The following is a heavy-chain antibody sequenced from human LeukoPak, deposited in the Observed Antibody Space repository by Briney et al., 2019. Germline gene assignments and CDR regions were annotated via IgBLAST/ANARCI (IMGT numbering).Heavy chain of an antibody. V-gene: IGHV1-46*01. D-gene: IGHD2-21*02. Sequence: ASVKVSCKASGYTFTSYYMHWVRQAPGQGLEWMGIINPSTNSTSYAQKFRGRVTMTRDTSTSTVYMELSSLRSEDTAVYYCARSECGGDCYADNYYYYYMDVWGKGTTVTVSS. CDR1: GYTFTSYY. J-gene: IGHJ6*03. CDR2: INPSTNST. CDR3: ARSECGGDCYADNYYYYYMDV.